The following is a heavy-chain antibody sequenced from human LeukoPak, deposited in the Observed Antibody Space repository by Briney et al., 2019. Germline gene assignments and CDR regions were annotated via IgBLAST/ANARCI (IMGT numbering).Heavy chain of an antibody. CDR3: TRDRGAQWELPDF. J-gene: IGHJ4*02. CDR1: GFTFSDYY. Sequence: PGGSLRLSCAASGFTFSDYYMSWIRQAPGKGLEWVSHIYTSGKTTYYAESVKGRFTISRDNAKNSLFLQMKSLRVEDTAIYYCTRDRGAQWELPDFWGQGTLVTVSS. CDR2: IYTSGKTT. V-gene: IGHV3-11*01. D-gene: IGHD1-26*01.